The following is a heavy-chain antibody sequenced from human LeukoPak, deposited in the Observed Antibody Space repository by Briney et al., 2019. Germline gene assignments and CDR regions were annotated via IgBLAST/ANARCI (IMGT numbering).Heavy chain of an antibody. CDR1: AGSISSYH. V-gene: IGHV4-59*12. CDR2: LYHSGST. J-gene: IGHJ6*03. D-gene: IGHD6-19*01. CDR3: ARDETYSSDWQSNRCYYCLDV. Sequence: SETLSLTCTVSAGSISSYHWRRLRQPPGKGPEGIGSLYHSGSTYYNPSLKSRVTISVDTSKNQFSLKLSSVTAADTAMYYCARDETYSSDWQSNRCYYCLDVWGKGTTVTVSS.